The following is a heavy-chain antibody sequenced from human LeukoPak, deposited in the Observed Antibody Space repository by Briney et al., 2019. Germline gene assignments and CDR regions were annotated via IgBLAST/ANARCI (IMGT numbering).Heavy chain of an antibody. J-gene: IGHJ4*02. CDR2: ISSSSSHI. V-gene: IGHV3-21*01. D-gene: IGHD6-6*01. CDR1: GFTFSSYS. CDR3: ATSAGAAPRGDD. Sequence: GGSLRLSCAASGFTFSSYSMNWLRQAPGKGLEWVSAISSSSSHIYYADSLKGRFTISSDNAKNSLYLQMNSLRAEDTGVYFCATSAGAAPRGDDWGQGTLVTVSS.